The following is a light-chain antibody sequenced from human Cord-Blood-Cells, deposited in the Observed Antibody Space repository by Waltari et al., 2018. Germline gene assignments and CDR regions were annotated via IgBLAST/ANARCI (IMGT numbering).Light chain of an antibody. J-gene: IGLJ3*02. CDR1: SRAAGSYNL. V-gene: IGLV2-23*01. CDR3: CSYAGSRKV. Sequence: QSALTQTAAVSGSPGHSITISCTGTSRAAGSYNLVSWYQQHPGKAPKLMIYEGSKRPSGVSNRFSGSKSGNTASLTISGLQAEDEADYYCCSYAGSRKVFGGGTKLTVL. CDR2: EGS.